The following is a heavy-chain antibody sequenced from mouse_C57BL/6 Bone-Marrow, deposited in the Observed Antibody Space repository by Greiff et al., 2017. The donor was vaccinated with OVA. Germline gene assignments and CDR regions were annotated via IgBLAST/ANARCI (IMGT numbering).Heavy chain of an antibody. V-gene: IGHV1-69*01. CDR3: ARGGNSWYFDV. D-gene: IGHD2-1*01. CDR2: IAPSDSYP. CDR1: GYTFTSYW. Sequence: QVQLQQPGAELVMPGASVKLSCKASGYTFTSYWMHWVKQRPGQGLEWIGAIAPSDSYPPSNQKFKGKSTLTVDKSSSTAYMQLSSLTSEDSAVYYCARGGNSWYFDVWGTGTTVTVSS. J-gene: IGHJ1*03.